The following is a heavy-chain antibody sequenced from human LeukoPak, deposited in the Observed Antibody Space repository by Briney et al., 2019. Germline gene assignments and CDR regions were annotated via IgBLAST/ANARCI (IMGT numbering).Heavy chain of an antibody. Sequence: GSLRLSCAASGFTFSSYEMNWVRQAPGKGLEWVSYISSSGSTIYYADSVKGRFTISRDNAKNSLYLQMNSLRAEDTAVYYCARTGYSGGWVGPWGQGTLVTVSS. CDR3: ARTGYSGGWVGP. CDR2: ISSSGSTI. CDR1: GFTFSSYE. J-gene: IGHJ5*02. D-gene: IGHD6-19*01. V-gene: IGHV3-48*03.